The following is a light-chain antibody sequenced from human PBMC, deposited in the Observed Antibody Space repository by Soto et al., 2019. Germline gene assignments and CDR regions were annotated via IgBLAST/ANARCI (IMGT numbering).Light chain of an antibody. J-gene: IGLJ1*01. CDR3: HSYTRSNTLYV. V-gene: IGLV2-14*01. CDR1: SSDVGDYNF. CDR2: EVS. Sequence: QSVLTQPASVSGSPGQSITISCTGTSSDVGDYNFVSWYQQHPGKAPKLMIYEVSHRPSGVSNRFSGSKSGNTASLTISGLQADDEADYYCHSYTRSNTLYVFGTGTKVTVL.